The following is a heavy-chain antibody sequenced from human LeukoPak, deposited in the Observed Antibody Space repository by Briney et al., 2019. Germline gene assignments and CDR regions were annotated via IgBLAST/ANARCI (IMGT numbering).Heavy chain of an antibody. V-gene: IGHV3-7*01. Sequence: GGSLRLSCAASGFTFSSYGMSWVRQAPGKGLEWVANIKQDGSEKYYVDSVKGRFTISRDNAKNSLYLQMNSLRAEDTAVYYCARVAGGWYCSSTSCYTPYYFDYWGQGTLVTVSS. CDR3: ARVAGGWYCSSTSCYTPYYFDY. D-gene: IGHD2-2*02. J-gene: IGHJ4*02. CDR1: GFTFSSYG. CDR2: IKQDGSEK.